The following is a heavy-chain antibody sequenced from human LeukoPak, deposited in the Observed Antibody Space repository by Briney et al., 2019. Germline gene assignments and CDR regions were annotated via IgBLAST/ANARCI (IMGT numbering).Heavy chain of an antibody. D-gene: IGHD3-10*01. CDR3: ARDLQASGSLGALLWFGEYAY. V-gene: IGHV3-21*01. J-gene: IGHJ4*02. CDR1: GFTFSSYS. Sequence: GGSLRLSCAASGFTFSSYSMNWVRQAPGKGLEWVSSISSSSSYIYYADSVKGRFTISRDNAKNSLYLQMNSLRAEDTAVYYCARDLQASGSLGALLWFGEYAYWGQGTLVTVSS. CDR2: ISSSSSYI.